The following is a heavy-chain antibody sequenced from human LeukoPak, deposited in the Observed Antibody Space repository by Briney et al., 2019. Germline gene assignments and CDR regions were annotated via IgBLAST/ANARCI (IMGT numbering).Heavy chain of an antibody. CDR1: EFTVNTNE. Sequence: PGGSLRLSCAASEFTVNTNEMSWVRQAPGKGLEWVSFISGGSTYYADSRKGRFTISRDNSKNTLHLQMNSLRAEDTAVYYCAKSLSSLLGYYYYYMDVWGKGTTVTVSS. D-gene: IGHD3-16*02. CDR2: ISGGST. CDR3: AKSLSSLLGYYYYYMDV. J-gene: IGHJ6*03. V-gene: IGHV3-38-3*01.